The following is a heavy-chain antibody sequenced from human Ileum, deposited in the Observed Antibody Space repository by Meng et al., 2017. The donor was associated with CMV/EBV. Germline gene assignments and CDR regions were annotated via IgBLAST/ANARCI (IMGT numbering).Heavy chain of an antibody. J-gene: IGHJ4*02. CDR3: ARGPGASTREGFDY. Sequence: QRQLQASGPGLVKPAETLSLTCTVSGDPISSGSHYWAWIRQSPGKRLEWIGSMLFSEIADYNPSLKSRVTISLDTSKNQFSLNLRSVTAADTATYYCARGPGASTREGFDYWGLGTLVTVSS. V-gene: IGHV4-39*07. D-gene: IGHD1-26*01. CDR2: MLFSEIA. CDR1: GDPISSGSHY.